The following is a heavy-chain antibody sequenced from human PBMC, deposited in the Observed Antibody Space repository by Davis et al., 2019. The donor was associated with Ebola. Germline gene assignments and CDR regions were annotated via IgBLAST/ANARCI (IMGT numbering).Heavy chain of an antibody. CDR2: ISSSSSYT. Sequence: GRSLRPSCPAAGFILSDYYMSWIRQAQGKGLEWVSYISSSSSYTNYADSVKGRFTIPRDNAKNSLYLQMNSLRAEDTAVYYCARGVDYDNYYYYGMDVWGQGTTVSVSS. D-gene: IGHD3-16*01. CDR3: ARGVDYDNYYYYGMDV. V-gene: IGHV3-11*06. J-gene: IGHJ6*02. CDR1: GFILSDYY.